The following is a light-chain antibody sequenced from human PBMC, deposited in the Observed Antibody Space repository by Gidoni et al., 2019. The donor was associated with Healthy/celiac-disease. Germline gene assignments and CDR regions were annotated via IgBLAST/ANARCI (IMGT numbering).Light chain of an antibody. CDR3: QQRSNWIT. V-gene: IGKV3-11*01. CDR2: DAS. CDR1: QSVSSY. Sequence: EIVLTQSPATLSLSPGERATLSCRASQSVSSYLAWYQQKPGQAPRLLIYDASNRATGIPARFSGSVSGTDFTLTLSSLEPEDFAVYYCQQRSNWITFGPGTKVDIK. J-gene: IGKJ3*01.